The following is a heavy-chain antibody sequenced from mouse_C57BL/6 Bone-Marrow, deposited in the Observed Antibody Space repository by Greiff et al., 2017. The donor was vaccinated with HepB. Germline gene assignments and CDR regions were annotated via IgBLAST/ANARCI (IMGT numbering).Heavy chain of an antibody. CDR1: GFTFSDYG. CDR2: ISSGSSTI. Sequence: DVQLVESGGGLVKSGGSLKLSCAASGFTFSDYGMHWVRQAPEKGLEWVAYISSGSSTIYYADTVKGRFTISRDNAKNTLFLQMTSLRSEDTAMYYCARCPGYSLYFDYWGQGTTLTVAS. D-gene: IGHD2-3*01. J-gene: IGHJ2*01. CDR3: ARCPGYSLYFDY. V-gene: IGHV5-17*01.